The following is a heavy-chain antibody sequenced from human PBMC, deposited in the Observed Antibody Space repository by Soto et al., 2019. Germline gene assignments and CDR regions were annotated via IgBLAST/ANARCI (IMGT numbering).Heavy chain of an antibody. Sequence: SETLSLTCTVSGGPISSGNYYWSWIRQHPGKGLEWIGYIYYSGSTSYNPSLKSRVTISVDTSKNHFSLKLSSVTAADTAVYYCARVFSDSSSFFDPWGQGTLVTVSS. V-gene: IGHV4-31*03. D-gene: IGHD6-13*01. CDR2: IYYSGST. J-gene: IGHJ5*02. CDR3: ARVFSDSSSFFDP. CDR1: GGPISSGNYY.